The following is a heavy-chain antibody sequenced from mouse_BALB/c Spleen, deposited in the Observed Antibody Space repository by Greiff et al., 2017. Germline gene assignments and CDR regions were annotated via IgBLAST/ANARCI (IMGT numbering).Heavy chain of an antibody. CDR3: ARYYYGSSDFDY. J-gene: IGHJ2*01. D-gene: IGHD1-1*01. V-gene: IGHV5-6-3*01. CDR2: INSNGGST. CDR1: GFTFSSYG. Sequence: EVKLVESGGGLVQPGGSLKLSCAASGFTFSSYGMSWVRQTPDKRLELVATINSNGGSTYYPDSVKGRFTISRDNAKNTLYLQMSSLKSEDTAMYYCARYYYGSSDFDYWGQGTTLTVSS.